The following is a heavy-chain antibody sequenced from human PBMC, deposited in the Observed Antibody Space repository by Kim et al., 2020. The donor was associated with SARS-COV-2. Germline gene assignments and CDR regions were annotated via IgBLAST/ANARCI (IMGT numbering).Heavy chain of an antibody. CDR3: ARGPKSRWNH. Sequence: SETLSLTCAVYGGSFSGYYWSWIRQPPGKGLEWIGEINQSGSTNYNPSLKSRVTISVDTSKNQFYLKLSSVIAADTAVYYCARGPKSRWNHWGQGTLVTV. D-gene: IGHD6-13*01. CDR1: GGSFSGYY. J-gene: IGHJ1*01. V-gene: IGHV4-34*01. CDR2: INQSGST.